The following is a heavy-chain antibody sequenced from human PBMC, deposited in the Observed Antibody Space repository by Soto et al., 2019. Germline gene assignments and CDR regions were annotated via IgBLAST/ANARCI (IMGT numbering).Heavy chain of an antibody. V-gene: IGHV3-23*01. CDR3: VKRKTYDSGAYDY. J-gene: IGHJ4*02. CDR1: GFTFNNYG. D-gene: IGHD4-17*01. CDR2: IRGTSDAT. Sequence: GGSLRLSCAASGFTFNNYGMAWVRQAPGKGLEWVSEIRGTSDATYYADSVKGRFTISRDNSKNTLYLQMNTLRAADTAVYYCVKRKTYDSGAYDYCGQGTLVTVSS.